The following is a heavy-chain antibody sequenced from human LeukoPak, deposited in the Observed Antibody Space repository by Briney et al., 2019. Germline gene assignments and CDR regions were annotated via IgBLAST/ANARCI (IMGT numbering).Heavy chain of an antibody. Sequence: SETLSLTCTVSGGSISSYYWSWIRQPPGKGLEWIGNIYYSGSTNYNPSLKSRVTISVDTSKNQFSLKLSSVTAADTAVYYCARSSGWYPWYFDLWGRGTLVTVSS. D-gene: IGHD6-19*01. CDR1: GGSISSYY. V-gene: IGHV4-59*01. CDR3: ARSSGWYPWYFDL. CDR2: IYYSGST. J-gene: IGHJ2*01.